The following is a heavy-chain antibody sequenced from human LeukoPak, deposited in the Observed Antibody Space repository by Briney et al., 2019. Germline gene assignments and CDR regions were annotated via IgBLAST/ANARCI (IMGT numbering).Heavy chain of an antibody. J-gene: IGHJ4*02. CDR3: ASRDILTGYSSLDY. Sequence: GGSLRLSCAASGFTFSSYSMNWVRQAPGKGLEWVSSISSSSSYIYYADSVKGRFTISRDNAKNSLYLQMNSLRAEDTAVYYCASRDILTGYSSLDYWGQGTLVTVSS. V-gene: IGHV3-21*01. CDR2: ISSSSSYI. CDR1: GFTFSSYS. D-gene: IGHD3-9*01.